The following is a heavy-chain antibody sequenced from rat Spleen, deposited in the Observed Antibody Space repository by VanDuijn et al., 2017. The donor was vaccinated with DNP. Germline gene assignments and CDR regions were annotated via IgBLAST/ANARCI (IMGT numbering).Heavy chain of an antibody. J-gene: IGHJ4*01. V-gene: IGHV3-3*01. Sequence: EVQLQESGPGLVKPSQSLSLTCSVTGYSITSCCRWTWIRKFPGHKLEWMGYINSAGSIEYNPSLKGRISITRDTSKNQFFLQVISVTPEDTATYYCLKHLDAWGQGTSVTVSS. CDR3: LKHLDA. CDR2: INSAGSI. CDR1: GYSITSCCR.